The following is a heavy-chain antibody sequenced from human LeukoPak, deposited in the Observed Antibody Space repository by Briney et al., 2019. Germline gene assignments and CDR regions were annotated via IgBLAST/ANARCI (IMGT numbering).Heavy chain of an antibody. CDR3: TTVRGFTSGWRFDY. V-gene: IGHV3-15*01. CDR2: IKSRTDDKTI. CDR1: GFTFSHYW. J-gene: IGHJ4*02. D-gene: IGHD6-19*01. Sequence: NPGGSLRLSCAVSGFTFSHYWMSWVRQAPGKGLEWVGRIKSRTDDKTIDYAASVKGRFIISRDDSKNTLFLQLNSLKAEDTAVYYCTTVRGFTSGWRFDYWGQGILVTVSS.